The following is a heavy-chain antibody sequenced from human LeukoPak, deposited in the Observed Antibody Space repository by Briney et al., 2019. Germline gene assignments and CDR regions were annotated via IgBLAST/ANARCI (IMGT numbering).Heavy chain of an antibody. J-gene: IGHJ4*02. CDR1: GGSFSGYY. D-gene: IGHD3-10*01. CDR2: INHSGST. CDR3: ARNQRAMVRGALDY. V-gene: IGHV4-34*01. Sequence: PSETLSLTCAVYGGSFSGYYWSWIRQPPGKGLEWIGEINHSGSTNYNPSLKSRVTISVDTSKNQFSLKLSSVTAADTAVYHCARNQRAMVRGALDYWGQGTLVTVSS.